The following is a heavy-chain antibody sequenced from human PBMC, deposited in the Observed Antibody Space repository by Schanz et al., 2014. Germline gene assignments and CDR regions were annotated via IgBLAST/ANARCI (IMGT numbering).Heavy chain of an antibody. J-gene: IGHJ4*02. D-gene: IGHD6-13*01. Sequence: EVKLLESGGTLVRPGGSLRLSCAASGFTFSTYAMAWVRQAPGRGLEWVSSISTSGTYMYIADSLKGRLTISRDDAKKSMYLQMNNLRAEDTAVYFCVSQTGSPNYWGQGTLVTVSS. CDR3: VSQTGSPNY. V-gene: IGHV3-21*02. CDR1: GFTFSTYA. CDR2: ISTSGTYM.